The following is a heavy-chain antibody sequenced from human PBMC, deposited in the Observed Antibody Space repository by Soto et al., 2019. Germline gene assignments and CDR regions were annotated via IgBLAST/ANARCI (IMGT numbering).Heavy chain of an antibody. D-gene: IGHD1-7*01. J-gene: IGHJ3*02. CDR3: ARGITGTSLIVLAAFDI. V-gene: IGHV1-18*01. Sequence: VKVSCKASGYTFTSYGISWVRQAPGQGLEWMGWISAYNGNTNYAQKLQGRVTMTTDTSTSTAYMELRSLRSDDTAVYYCARGITGTSLIVLAAFDIWGQGTMVTVSS. CDR1: GYTFTSYG. CDR2: ISAYNGNT.